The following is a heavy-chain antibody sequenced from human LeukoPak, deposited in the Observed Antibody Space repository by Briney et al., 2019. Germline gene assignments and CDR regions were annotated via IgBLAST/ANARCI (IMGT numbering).Heavy chain of an antibody. CDR2: INHSGST. J-gene: IGHJ4*02. V-gene: IGHV4-34*01. CDR3: ARGPTYYYGSGSYGRDY. Sequence: SETLSLTCAVYGGSFRGYYWSWIRQPPGKGLEWIGEINHSGSTNYNPSLKSRVTISVDTSKNQFSLKLSSVTAADTAVYYCARGPTYYYGSGSYGRDYWGQGTLVTVSS. CDR1: GGSFRGYY. D-gene: IGHD3-10*01.